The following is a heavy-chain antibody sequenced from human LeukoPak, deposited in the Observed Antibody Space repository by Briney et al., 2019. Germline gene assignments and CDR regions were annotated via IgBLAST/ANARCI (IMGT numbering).Heavy chain of an antibody. J-gene: IGHJ4*02. CDR3: ARAGGIAAAGTD. D-gene: IGHD6-13*01. V-gene: IGHV1-8*01. Sequence: ASVTVSCKASGYTLTSYDINWVRQAPGQGLEWMGWMNPNSGKTGYAQKFQGRVTMTRNTSISTAYMELSSLTSEDTAVYYCARAGGIAAAGTDWGQGTLVTVSS. CDR2: MNPNSGKT. CDR1: GYTLTSYD.